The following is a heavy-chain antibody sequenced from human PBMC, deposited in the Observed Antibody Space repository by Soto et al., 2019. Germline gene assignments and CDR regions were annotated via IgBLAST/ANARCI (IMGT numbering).Heavy chain of an antibody. Sequence: PGGSLRLSCAASGFTFSGSSMHWVRQASGKGLEWVGRIRGKIDTYATAYAAPVRGRFTISRDDSKNTAYLQMNSLKTEDTAVYFCTKRIGAYAMDVWGQGTTVTVSS. V-gene: IGHV3-73*01. J-gene: IGHJ6*02. D-gene: IGHD6-13*01. CDR1: GFTFSGSS. CDR3: TKRIGAYAMDV. CDR2: IRGKIDTYAT.